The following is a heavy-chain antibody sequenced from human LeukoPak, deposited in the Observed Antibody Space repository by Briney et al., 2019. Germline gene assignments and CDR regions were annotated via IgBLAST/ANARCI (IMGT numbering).Heavy chain of an antibody. CDR1: GFTFTNYA. J-gene: IGHJ4*02. Sequence: PGGSLRLSCAASGFTFTNYAMSWVRQAPGKGLEWVSAISGNGGNTYYADSVEGRFTISRDNSKNTLYLQMDRLRVEDSAVYYCVRDGDIVVVITFDYWGQGTLVTVSS. CDR2: ISGNGGNT. V-gene: IGHV3-23*01. D-gene: IGHD3-22*01. CDR3: VRDGDIVVVITFDY.